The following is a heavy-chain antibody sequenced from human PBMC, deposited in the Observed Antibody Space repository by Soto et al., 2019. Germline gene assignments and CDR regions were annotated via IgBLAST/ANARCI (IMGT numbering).Heavy chain of an antibody. Sequence: SETLSLTCIVSGGSISSSSYYWGWIRQPPGKGLEWIGSIYYSGSTYYNPSLKSRVTISVDTSKNQFSLKLSSVTAADTAVFYCARHEGNGNVWPLDYWGQGILVTVSS. V-gene: IGHV4-39*01. CDR1: GGSISSSSYY. CDR3: ARHEGNGNVWPLDY. J-gene: IGHJ4*02. D-gene: IGHD2-8*01. CDR2: IYYSGST.